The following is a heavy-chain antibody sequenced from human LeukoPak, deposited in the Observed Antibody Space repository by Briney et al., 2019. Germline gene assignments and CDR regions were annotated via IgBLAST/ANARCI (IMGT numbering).Heavy chain of an antibody. J-gene: IGHJ3*02. D-gene: IGHD3/OR15-3a*01. Sequence: SSETLSLTCTVSGGSISSGSYYWSWIRQPAGKGLEWIGRIYTSGSTNYNPSLKSRVTISVDTSKNQFSLKLSSVTAADTAVYYCARESLDVFDIWGQGTMITVSS. CDR1: GGSISSGSYY. CDR3: ARESLDVFDI. CDR2: IYTSGST. V-gene: IGHV4-61*02.